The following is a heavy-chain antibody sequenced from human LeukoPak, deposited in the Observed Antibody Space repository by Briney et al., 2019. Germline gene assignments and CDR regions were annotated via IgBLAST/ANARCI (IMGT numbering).Heavy chain of an antibody. CDR3: AKDVVAVAYDY. CDR2: INTDGSSA. Sequence: GGSLRLSCAASGFTFTTYWMHWVRQAPGKGLVWVSRINTDGSSASYADSVKGRFTISRDNSKNTLYLQMNSLRAEDTAVYYCAKDVVAVAYDYWGQGTLVTVSS. D-gene: IGHD6-19*01. J-gene: IGHJ4*02. CDR1: GFTFTTYW. V-gene: IGHV3-74*01.